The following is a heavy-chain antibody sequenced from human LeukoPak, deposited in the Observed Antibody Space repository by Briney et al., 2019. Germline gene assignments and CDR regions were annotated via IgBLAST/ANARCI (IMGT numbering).Heavy chain of an antibody. V-gene: IGHV4-39*01. CDR3: ARLRPYYDSSGYYGWFDP. J-gene: IGHJ5*02. Sequence: PSETLSLTXTVSGGSISSSSYYWGWIRQPPGQGLEWIGSIYYSGSTYYNPSLKSRVTISVDTSKNQFSLKLSSVTAADTAVYYCARLRPYYDSSGYYGWFDPWGQGTPVTVSS. CDR2: IYYSGST. CDR1: GGSISSSSYY. D-gene: IGHD3-22*01.